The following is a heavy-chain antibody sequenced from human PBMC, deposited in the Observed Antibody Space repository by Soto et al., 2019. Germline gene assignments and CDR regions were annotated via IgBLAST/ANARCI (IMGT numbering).Heavy chain of an antibody. CDR1: GYTFTSYY. J-gene: IGHJ4*02. CDR2: INPSGGST. D-gene: IGHD3-22*01. CDR3: AGDPRGSSCYCSY. Sequence: QVQLVQSGAEVKKPGASVKVSCKASGYTFTSYYMHWVRQAPGQGLEWMGIINPSGGSTSYAQKFQRRVTMDRGTSTDTGYKELSKLRTEATAVVYCAGDPRGSSCYCSYWGPGTLVTDSS. V-gene: IGHV1-46*01.